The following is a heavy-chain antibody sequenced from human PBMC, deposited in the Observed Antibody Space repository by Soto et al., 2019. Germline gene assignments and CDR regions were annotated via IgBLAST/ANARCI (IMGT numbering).Heavy chain of an antibody. V-gene: IGHV3-23*01. Sequence: EVQLLESGGGLVQPGGSLRLSCAASGFTFSSYAMSWVRQAPGKGLEWVSAISGSGGSTYYADSVKGRFTISRYNSKHTLYLQMNSLRAEDTAVYYCAKGHSGYDRGEDYWGQGTLVTVFS. J-gene: IGHJ4*02. CDR3: AKGHSGYDRGEDY. CDR1: GFTFSSYA. D-gene: IGHD5-12*01. CDR2: ISGSGGST.